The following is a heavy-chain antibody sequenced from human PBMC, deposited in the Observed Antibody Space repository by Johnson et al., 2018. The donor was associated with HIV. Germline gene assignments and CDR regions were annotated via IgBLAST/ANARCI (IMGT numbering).Heavy chain of an antibody. J-gene: IGHJ3*02. V-gene: IGHV3-33*06. CDR3: AKVGGLRWQTWGAFDI. CDR1: RFSFSNYG. Sequence: QVQLVESGGGVVQPGRSLRLSCAASRFSFSNYGMHWVRQAPGKGLEWVAVIWYDGSNKYYADSVKGRFTISRDNSKNTLYLQMNSLSAEDTAVYYCAKVGGLRWQTWGAFDIWGQGTMVTVSS. D-gene: IGHD4-23*01. CDR2: IWYDGSNK.